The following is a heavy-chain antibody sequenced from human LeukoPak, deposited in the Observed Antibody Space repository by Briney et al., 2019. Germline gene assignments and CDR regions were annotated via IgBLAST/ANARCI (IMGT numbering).Heavy chain of an antibody. D-gene: IGHD3-22*01. CDR1: GFTFSSYA. V-gene: IGHV3-30*04. CDR2: ISYDGSNK. CDR3: ARDPSYDSSGSLLIDY. J-gene: IGHJ4*02. Sequence: GGSLRLSCVASGFTFSSYAMHWVRQAPGKGLEWVAVISYDGSNKYYADSVKGRFTISRDNSKNTLYLQMNSLRAEDTAVYYCARDPSYDSSGSLLIDYWGQGTLVTVSS.